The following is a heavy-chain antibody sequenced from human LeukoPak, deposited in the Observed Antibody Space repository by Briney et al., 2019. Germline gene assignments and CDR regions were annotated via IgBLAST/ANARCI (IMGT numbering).Heavy chain of an antibody. D-gene: IGHD3-10*01. J-gene: IGHJ4*02. CDR2: IYPGDSDT. CDR1: GYTFTSYW. Sequence: GESLKISCKGSGYTFTSYWIAWVRQMPGKGLEWMGIIYPGDSDTRYSPSFQGQVIISADKSIRTAYLQWSSLKASDTAMYYCARLNDYGSGSLLGYWRQGTLVTVSS. CDR3: ARLNDYGSGSLLGY. V-gene: IGHV5-51*01.